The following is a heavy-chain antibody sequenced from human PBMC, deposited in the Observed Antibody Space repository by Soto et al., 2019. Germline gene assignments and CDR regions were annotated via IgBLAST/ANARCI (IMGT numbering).Heavy chain of an antibody. J-gene: IGHJ6*02. CDR3: ARLPGRYSYGYEDYYYGMDV. CDR2: IYYSGST. CDR1: GGSISSSSYY. Sequence: SETLSLTCTVSGGSISSSSYYWGWIRQPPGTGLEWIGSIYYSGSTYYNPSLKSRVTISVDTSKNQFSLKLSSVTAADTAVYYCARLPGRYSYGYEDYYYGMDVWGQGTTVTVSS. D-gene: IGHD5-18*01. V-gene: IGHV4-39*01.